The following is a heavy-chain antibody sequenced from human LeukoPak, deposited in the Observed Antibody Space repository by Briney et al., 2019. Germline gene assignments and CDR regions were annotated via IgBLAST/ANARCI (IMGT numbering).Heavy chain of an antibody. CDR3: ARDRGYGDYVGQTWGMDV. V-gene: IGHV4-30-2*01. Sequence: PSETLSLTCAVSGGSISSGGYSWSWIRQPPGKGLEWIGYIYHSGSTYYNPSLKSRVTISVDRSKNQFSLKLSSVTAADTAVYYCARDRGYGDYVGQTWGMDVWGQGTTVTVSS. D-gene: IGHD4-17*01. CDR1: GGSISSGGYS. CDR2: IYHSGST. J-gene: IGHJ6*02.